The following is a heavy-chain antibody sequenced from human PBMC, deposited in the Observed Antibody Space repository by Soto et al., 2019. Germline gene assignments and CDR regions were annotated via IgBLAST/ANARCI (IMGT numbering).Heavy chain of an antibody. D-gene: IGHD3-3*02. CDR3: ARQLGSPSAGDFDY. CDR2: ISSSTNTI. CDR1: NFTFSRYS. Sequence: EVQLVESGGGLVQPGGSLRLSCAASNFTFSRYSMNWFRQAPGKGLEWVSYISSSTNTIYYADSVKGRFTISIDNAKSSLYLQMKSLRDEDTAVYYCARQLGSPSAGDFDYWGQGTLVTVSS. J-gene: IGHJ4*02. V-gene: IGHV3-48*02.